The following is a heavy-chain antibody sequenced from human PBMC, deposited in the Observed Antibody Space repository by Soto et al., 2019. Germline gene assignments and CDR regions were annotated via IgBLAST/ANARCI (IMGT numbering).Heavy chain of an antibody. D-gene: IGHD2-2*01. Sequence: GASVKVSCKASGYTFTSYGISWVRQAPGQGLEWIEWISAYNGNTNYAQKLQGRVTMTSDTSTSTAYMELRSLRSDDTAVYYCARDPRYCSSTSCPLDPWGQGTLVTVSS. CDR1: GYTFTSYG. CDR3: ARDPRYCSSTSCPLDP. CDR2: ISAYNGNT. V-gene: IGHV1-18*01. J-gene: IGHJ5*02.